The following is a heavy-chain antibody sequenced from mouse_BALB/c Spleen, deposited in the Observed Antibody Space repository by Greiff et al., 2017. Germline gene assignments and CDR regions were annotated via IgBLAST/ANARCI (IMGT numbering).Heavy chain of an antibody. Sequence: EVKLVESGGGLVQPGGSRKLSCAASGFTFSDYGMAWVRQAPGKGPEWVAFISNLAYSIYYADTVTGRFTISRENAKNTLYLEMSSLRSEDTAMYYCAREEDYGSSQAWFAYWGQGTLVTVSA. V-gene: IGHV5-15*02. J-gene: IGHJ3*01. CDR1: GFTFSDYG. CDR2: ISNLAYSI. D-gene: IGHD1-1*01. CDR3: AREEDYGSSQAWFAY.